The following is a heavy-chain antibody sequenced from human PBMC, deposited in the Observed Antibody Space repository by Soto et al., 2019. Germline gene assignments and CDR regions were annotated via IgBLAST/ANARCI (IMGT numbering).Heavy chain of an antibody. V-gene: IGHV1-8*01. D-gene: IGHD5-12*01. Sequence: ASVKVSCKASGYTFTSYDINWVRQATGQGLEWMGWMNPNSGNTGYAQKFQGRVTMTRNTSISTAYMELSSLRSEDTAVYYCARGEEYSGYDPASDGYGDYVFIYYYYYMDVWGKGTTVTVSS. CDR2: MNPNSGNT. J-gene: IGHJ6*03. CDR3: ARGEEYSGYDPASDGYGDYVFIYYYYYMDV. CDR1: GYTFTSYD.